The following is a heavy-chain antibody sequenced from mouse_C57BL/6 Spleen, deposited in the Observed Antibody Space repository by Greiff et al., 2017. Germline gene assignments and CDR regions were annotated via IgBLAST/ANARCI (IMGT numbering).Heavy chain of an antibody. CDR1: GFTFSSYT. D-gene: IGHD4-1*01. CDR2: ISGGGGNP. CDR3: ARRTGTWGY. J-gene: IGHJ2*01. V-gene: IGHV5-9*01. Sequence: EVQGVESGGGLVKPGGSLKLSCAASGFTFSSYTMSWVRQTPEKRLAWVATISGGGGNPYYPDSVEGRITISRDNAKNTLYQQMISRRSEDTTLYYCARRTGTWGYWGQGTTLTVSS.